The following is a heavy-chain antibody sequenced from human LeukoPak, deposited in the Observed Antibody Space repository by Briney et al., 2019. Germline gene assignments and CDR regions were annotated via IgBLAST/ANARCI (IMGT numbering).Heavy chain of an antibody. V-gene: IGHV3-30*02. Sequence: GGSLRLSCAASGFTFSTYDIHWVRQAPGKGLEWVAFIRYDASNKKYADSVKGRFTISRDNSKNTLYLQMNSLRAEDTAVYYCAKDKGRYYGSGCHRAENYYMDVWGKGTTVTISS. D-gene: IGHD3-10*01. CDR3: AKDKGRYYGSGCHRAENYYMDV. J-gene: IGHJ6*03. CDR2: IRYDASNK. CDR1: GFTFSTYD.